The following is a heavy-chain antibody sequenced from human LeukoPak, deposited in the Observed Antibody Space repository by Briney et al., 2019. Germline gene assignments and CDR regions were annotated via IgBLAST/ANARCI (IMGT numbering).Heavy chain of an antibody. CDR3: ARDAYGRSYYWFDP. D-gene: IGHD1-26*01. V-gene: IGHV4-4*07. CDR1: GGSVSGYY. CDR2: IYSSGGT. Sequence: SETLSLTCPVSGGSVSGYYWSWLRQPAGEGLEGIGRIYSSGGTSYNPSLPNRVTISVDKSKNQFSLKLTSVTAADTAVYYCARDAYGRSYYWFDPWGQGTLVTVSS. J-gene: IGHJ5*02.